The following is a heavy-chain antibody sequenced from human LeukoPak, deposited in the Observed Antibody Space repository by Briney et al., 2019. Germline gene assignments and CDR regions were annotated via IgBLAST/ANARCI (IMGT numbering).Heavy chain of an antibody. V-gene: IGHV3-30*18. CDR2: ISYDGSNK. CDR3: AKGLIVAYDAFDI. J-gene: IGHJ3*02. D-gene: IGHD3-22*01. CDR1: GFTFSSYG. Sequence: GRSLRLSCAASGFTFSSYGMHWVRQAPGKGLEWVAVISYDGSNKYYADSVKGRFTISRDNSKNTLYLQMNSLRAEDTAVYYCAKGLIVAYDAFDIWGQGTMVTVSS.